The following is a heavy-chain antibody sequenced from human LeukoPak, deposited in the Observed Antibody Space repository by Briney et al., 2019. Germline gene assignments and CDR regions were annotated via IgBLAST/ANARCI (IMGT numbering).Heavy chain of an antibody. Sequence: PGGSLRLSCAASGFTFSSYSMNWVRQAPGKGLEWVSAISSSGNYIYYADSVKGRFTISRDNAKNSLFLQMNSLRAEDTAVYYCARAAYASSPDYWGQGTLVTVSS. CDR2: ISSSGNYI. CDR1: GFTFSSYS. D-gene: IGHD2-2*01. J-gene: IGHJ4*02. CDR3: ARAAYASSPDY. V-gene: IGHV3-21*01.